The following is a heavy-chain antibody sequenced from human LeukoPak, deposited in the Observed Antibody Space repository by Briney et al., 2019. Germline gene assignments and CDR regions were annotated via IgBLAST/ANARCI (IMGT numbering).Heavy chain of an antibody. V-gene: IGHV4-59*01. CDR1: GGSISGNY. CDR2: IYYTGST. D-gene: IGHD3-9*01. J-gene: IGHJ4*02. Sequence: PSETLSLTCTVSGGSISGNYWSWIRQPPEKGLEWIGYIYYTGSTNYNPSLKSRVTISVDTSKNQFSLKLISVTAADTAVYFCAGHYDILTGYDYWGQGTLVTVPS. CDR3: AGHYDILTGYDY.